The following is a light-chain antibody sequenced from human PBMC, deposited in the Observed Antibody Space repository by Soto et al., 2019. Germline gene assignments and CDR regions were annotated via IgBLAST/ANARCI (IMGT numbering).Light chain of an antibody. J-gene: IGKJ1*01. CDR1: QSVNRY. CDR2: AAS. V-gene: IGKV1-39*01. Sequence: DIQMTQSPSSLSASLGDRVTITCRASQSVNRYLNWYQQKPGKAPKLLIYAASSLQSGVPSRFSGSGSETDFTLTISSLQPEHFATYSCQQSYSTTWTFGQGTKVDI. CDR3: QQSYSTTWT.